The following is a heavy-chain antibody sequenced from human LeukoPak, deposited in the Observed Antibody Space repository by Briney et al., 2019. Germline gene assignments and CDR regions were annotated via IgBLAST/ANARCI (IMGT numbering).Heavy chain of an antibody. V-gene: IGHV3-21*01. J-gene: IGHJ4*02. CDR1: GFTFSSYS. D-gene: IGHD3-9*01. CDR2: ISSSSSYI. Sequence: GGSLRLSCAASGFTFSSYSMSWVRQAPGKGLEWVSSISSSSSYIYYADSVKGRFTISRDNAKNSLYLQMNSLRAEDTAVYYCARDQNDILTGYRTFDYWGQGTLVTVSS. CDR3: ARDQNDILTGYRTFDY.